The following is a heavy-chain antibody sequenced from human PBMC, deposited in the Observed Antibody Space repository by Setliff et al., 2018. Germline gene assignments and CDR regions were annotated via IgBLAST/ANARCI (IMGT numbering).Heavy chain of an antibody. V-gene: IGHV1-18*01. CDR1: GFTFTDYG. CDR3: SKLVRYCTTTACQGASGAEF. J-gene: IGHJ4*02. CDR2: INNYNFNT. Sequence: ASVKVSCKSSGFTFTDYGITWVRQVPGQGLEWMGWINNYNFNTQYAQKFQGRVTMTTDTSTSTAYLELRSLTSDDTAVYYCSKLVRYCTTTACQGASGAEFWGQGTLVTSPQ. D-gene: IGHD2-8*01.